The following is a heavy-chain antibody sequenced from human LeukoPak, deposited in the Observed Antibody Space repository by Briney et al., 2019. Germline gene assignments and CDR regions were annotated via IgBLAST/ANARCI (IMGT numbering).Heavy chain of an antibody. J-gene: IGHJ5*02. CDR3: ARGPSLDSGSYR. CDR1: GYTFTSYD. D-gene: IGHD1-26*01. CDR2: MNPNSGNT. V-gene: IGHV1-8*03. Sequence: ASVEVSCKASGYTFTSYDINWVRQATGQGLEWMGWMNPNSGNTGYAQKFQGRVTITRNTSISTAYMELSSLRSEDTAVYYCARGPSLDSGSYRWGQGTLVTVSS.